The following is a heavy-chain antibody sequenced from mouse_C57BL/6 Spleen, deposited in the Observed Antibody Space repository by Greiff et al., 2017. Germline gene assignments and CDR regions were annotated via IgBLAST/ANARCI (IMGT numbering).Heavy chain of an antibody. Sequence: QVQLQQSGAELMKPGASVKLSCKATGYTFTGYWIAWVKQRPGHGLEWIGEILPGSGSTNYNEKFKGKSTFTADTSSNTAYMQLSSLTTEYSAIYYCATPITTVVGAHDAMDYWGQGTSVTVSS. V-gene: IGHV1-9*01. CDR1: GYTFTGYW. CDR2: ILPGSGST. J-gene: IGHJ4*01. D-gene: IGHD1-1*01. CDR3: ATPITTVVGAHDAMDY.